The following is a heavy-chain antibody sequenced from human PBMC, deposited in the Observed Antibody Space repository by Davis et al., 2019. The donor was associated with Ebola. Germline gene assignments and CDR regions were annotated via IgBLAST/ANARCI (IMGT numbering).Heavy chain of an antibody. CDR1: GFTFSGPA. D-gene: IGHD2-21*02. CDR2: IRSKANSYAT. J-gene: IGHJ4*02. V-gene: IGHV3-73*01. CDR3: TRRDGGDQV. Sequence: GESLKISCAASGFTFSGPAMHWVRPASGKGLAWVGRIRSKANSYATAYAASVKGRFTISRDDSKNTAYLQMNSLKTEDTAVYYCTRRDGGDQVWGQGTLVTVSS.